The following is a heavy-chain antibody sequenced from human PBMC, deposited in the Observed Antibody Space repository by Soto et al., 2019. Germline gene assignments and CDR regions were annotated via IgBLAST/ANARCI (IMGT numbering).Heavy chain of an antibody. V-gene: IGHV4-30-4*01. CDR1: GGSISSGDYY. CDR2: IYYSGST. J-gene: IGHJ4*02. Sequence: KTSETLSLTCTVSGGSISSGDYYWSWIRQPPGKGLEWIGYIYYSGSTYYNPSLKSRVTISVDTSKNQFSLKLSSVTAADTAVYYCARDQGYYYDSSGYLDYWGQGTLVTVSS. CDR3: ARDQGYYYDSSGYLDY. D-gene: IGHD3-22*01.